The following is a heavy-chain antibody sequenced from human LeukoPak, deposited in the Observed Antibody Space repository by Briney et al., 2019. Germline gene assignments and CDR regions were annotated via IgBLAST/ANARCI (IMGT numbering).Heavy chain of an antibody. CDR2: IKQDGSEK. CDR1: GFTFSSSW. Sequence: GGSLRLSCAASGFTFSSSWMNWVRQAPGKGLEWVANIKQDGSEKYYVDSVKGRFTISRNNAKNSLYLQMNTLRAEDTAVYYCASLDYWGQGTLVTVSS. CDR3: ASLDY. J-gene: IGHJ4*02. V-gene: IGHV3-7*01.